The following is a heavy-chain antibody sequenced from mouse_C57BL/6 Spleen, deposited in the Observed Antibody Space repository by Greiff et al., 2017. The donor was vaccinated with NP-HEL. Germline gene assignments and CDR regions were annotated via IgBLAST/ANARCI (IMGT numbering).Heavy chain of an antibody. CDR3: ARTSYYDYEYYYAMDY. CDR1: GYTFTSYW. Sequence: QVQLQQPGAELVKPGASVKLSCKASGYTFTSYWMHWVKQRPGQGLEWIGMIHPNSGSTNYNEKFKSKATLTVDKSSSTAYMQLSSLTSEDSAVYYCARTSYYDYEYYYAMDYWGQGTSVTVSS. CDR2: IHPNSGST. J-gene: IGHJ4*01. V-gene: IGHV1-64*01. D-gene: IGHD2-4*01.